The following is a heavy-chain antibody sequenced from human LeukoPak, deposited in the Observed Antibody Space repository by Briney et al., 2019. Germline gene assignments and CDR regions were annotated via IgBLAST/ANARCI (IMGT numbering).Heavy chain of an antibody. Sequence: GSLRLSCAASGFTFSSYWMHWVRQAPGKGLMWVSRINPDGSSITYADSVKGRFTISRDNAKNTLYLQMNSLRAEDTAVYYCARASVAGTNWLDPWGQGTLVTVSS. CDR2: INPDGSSI. CDR1: GFTFSSYW. V-gene: IGHV3-74*01. CDR3: ARASVAGTNWLDP. J-gene: IGHJ5*02. D-gene: IGHD6-19*01.